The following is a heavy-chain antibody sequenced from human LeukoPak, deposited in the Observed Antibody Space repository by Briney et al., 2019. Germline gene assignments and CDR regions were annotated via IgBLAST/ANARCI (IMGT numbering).Heavy chain of an antibody. V-gene: IGHV1-18*01. J-gene: IGHJ4*02. D-gene: IGHD4-11*01. CDR1: GYTFTSYG. CDR2: ISAYNGNT. CDR3: SSTSVDYSDFFFAY. Sequence: GASVKLSCKASGYTFTSYGISWVRQAPGQGLDWMGGISAYNGNTNYAQNLQGRVTMTTDTSKITAYMELKSLRSDDTAVDYFSSTSVDYSDFFFAYGGQETLATVSS.